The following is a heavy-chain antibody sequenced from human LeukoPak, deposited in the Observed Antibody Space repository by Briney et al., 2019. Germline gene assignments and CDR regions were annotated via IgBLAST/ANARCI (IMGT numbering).Heavy chain of an antibody. CDR1: GFTFSSYA. D-gene: IGHD6-19*01. CDR2: ISGSGGST. Sequence: GGSLRLSCAASGFTFSSYAMSWVRQAPGKGLEWVSAISGSGGSTYYADSVKGRFTISRDNSKNTLYLQMNSLRAEDTAVYYCAKDNVRGSSGWYPIFDYWGQGTLVTVSS. J-gene: IGHJ4*02. CDR3: AKDNVRGSSGWYPIFDY. V-gene: IGHV3-23*01.